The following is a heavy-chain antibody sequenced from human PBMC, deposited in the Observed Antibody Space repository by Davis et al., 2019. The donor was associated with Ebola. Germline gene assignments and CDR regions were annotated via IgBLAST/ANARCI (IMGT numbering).Heavy chain of an antibody. D-gene: IGHD6-19*01. J-gene: IGHJ6*02. CDR1: GFTFSSYS. V-gene: IGHV3-30*03. CDR2: VSYDGRHK. Sequence: GGSLRLSCAASGFTFSSYSMNWVRQAPGKGLQWVAVVSYDGRHKYYADSVKGRFTISRDNSKNTFNLQMNSLTAEDTAVYYCARDIGYSDGWPDYYYYGMDVWGQGTTVTVSS. CDR3: ARDIGYSDGWPDYYYYGMDV.